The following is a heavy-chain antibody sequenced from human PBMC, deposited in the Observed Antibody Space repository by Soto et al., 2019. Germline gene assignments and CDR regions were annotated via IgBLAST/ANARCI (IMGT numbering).Heavy chain of an antibody. CDR2: IIPISVTT. V-gene: IGHV1-69*01. CDR1: GGSFSKYS. J-gene: IGHJ4*02. CDR3: AASRWIQLWTADF. Sequence: QVHLVQSGAEVKKPGSSVKVSCKTSGGSFSKYSISWLRQAPGQGLEWMGGIIPISVTTHYAQRFQGRVTITADDLTTTSYMEVSRLKFEDTAVYYCAASRWIQLWTADFWGQGTRVTVSS. D-gene: IGHD5-18*01.